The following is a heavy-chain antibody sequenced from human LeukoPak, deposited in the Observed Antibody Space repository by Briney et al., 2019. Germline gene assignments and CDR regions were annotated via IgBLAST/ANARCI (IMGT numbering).Heavy chain of an antibody. J-gene: IGHJ4*02. CDR2: ISSSSDYI. CDR1: GFTFSTYS. D-gene: IGHD1-26*01. CDR3: AKGSGGGATKAHSDY. Sequence: GGSLRLSCAASGFTFSTYSMNWVRQTPGKGLEWVSSISSSSDYIYYADSVKGRFTISRDNAKNSLFLQMNSLRAEDTAVYYCAKGSGGGATKAHSDYWGQGTLVTVSS. V-gene: IGHV3-21*04.